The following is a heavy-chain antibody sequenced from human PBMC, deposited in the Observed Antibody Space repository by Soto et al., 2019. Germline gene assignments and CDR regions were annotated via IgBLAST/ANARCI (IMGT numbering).Heavy chain of an antibody. V-gene: IGHV4-39*01. CDR2: IYYSGST. Sequence: SETLSLTCTVSGGSISSSSYYWCWIRQPPGKGLEWIGSIYYSGSTYYNPSLKSRVTISVDTSKNQFSLKLSSVTAADTAVYYCATAGGIAAPYYFDYWGQGTLVTVSS. D-gene: IGHD6-13*01. CDR3: ATAGGIAAPYYFDY. J-gene: IGHJ4*02. CDR1: GGSISSSSYY.